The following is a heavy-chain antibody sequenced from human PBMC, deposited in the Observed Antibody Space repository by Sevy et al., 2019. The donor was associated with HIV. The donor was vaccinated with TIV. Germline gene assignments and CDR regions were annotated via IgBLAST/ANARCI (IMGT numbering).Heavy chain of an antibody. V-gene: IGHV3-21*01. J-gene: IGHJ3*02. D-gene: IGHD4-17*01. CDR2: ISTSSSYI. CDR3: ARTNDYGVVGAFDI. Sequence: GGSLRLSCAASGFTFRSYSMNWVRQAPGKGLEWVSSISTSSSYINYADSLKGRFTISRDNAKNSLYLQMNSLRVEDTAVYYCARTNDYGVVGAFDIWGHGTMVTVSS. CDR1: GFTFRSYS.